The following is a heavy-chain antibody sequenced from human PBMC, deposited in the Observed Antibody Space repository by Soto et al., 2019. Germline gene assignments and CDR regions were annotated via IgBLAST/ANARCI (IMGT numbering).Heavy chain of an antibody. D-gene: IGHD3-16*02. CDR1: GFTFSSYG. J-gene: IGHJ4*02. CDR3: ARVPSPVIGKRNDFDY. V-gene: IGHV3-21*01. Sequence: EVQLVESGGGLVKPGGSLRLSCAASGFTFSSYGMNWVRQAPGKGLEWVSSISSSSSYIYYADSVKGRFTISRDNAKNSLYQQMNNLRAEDTAVYYGARVPSPVIGKRNDFDYWGQGTLVRVSS. CDR2: ISSSSSYI.